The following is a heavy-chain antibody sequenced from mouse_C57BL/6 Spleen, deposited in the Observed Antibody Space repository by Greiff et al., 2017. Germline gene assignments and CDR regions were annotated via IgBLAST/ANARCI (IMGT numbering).Heavy chain of an antibody. J-gene: IGHJ3*01. CDR1: GFTFSDYY. Sequence: EVKLMESEGGLVQPGSSMKLSCTASGFTFSDYYMAWVRQVPEKGLEWVANINYDGSSSYYLDSLKSRFIISRDNAKNILYLQMSSLKSEDTATYYCAREEDYAWFAYWGQGTLVTVSA. V-gene: IGHV5-16*01. CDR3: AREEDYAWFAY. CDR2: INYDGSSS. D-gene: IGHD2-4*01.